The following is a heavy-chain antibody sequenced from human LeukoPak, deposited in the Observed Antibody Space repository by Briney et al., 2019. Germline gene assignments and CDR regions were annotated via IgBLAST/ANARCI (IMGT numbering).Heavy chain of an antibody. V-gene: IGHV4-59*12. CDR3: VISRTSSPTGFDP. CDR2: IYYSGST. D-gene: IGHD2-2*01. Sequence: SETLSLTCTVSGGSISSYYWSWIRQPPGKGLEWIGYIYYSGSTNYNPSLKSRVTISIDTSKKQFSLKLSSMTAADTAVYYCVISRTSSPTGFDPWGQGTLVTVSS. J-gene: IGHJ5*02. CDR1: GGSISSYY.